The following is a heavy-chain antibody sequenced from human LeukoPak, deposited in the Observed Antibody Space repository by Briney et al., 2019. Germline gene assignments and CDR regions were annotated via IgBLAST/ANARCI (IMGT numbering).Heavy chain of an antibody. CDR1: GFTFSSYW. J-gene: IGHJ4*02. V-gene: IGHV3-7*01. Sequence: PGGSLRLSCAASGFTFSSYWMSWVRQAPGKGLEWVANIKQDGSEKYYVDSVKGRFTISRDNAKNSLYLQMNSLRAEDTAVYYCARDTKLNYDYVWGSFNDYWGQGTLVTVSS. CDR2: IKQDGSEK. D-gene: IGHD3-16*01. CDR3: ARDTKLNYDYVWGSFNDY.